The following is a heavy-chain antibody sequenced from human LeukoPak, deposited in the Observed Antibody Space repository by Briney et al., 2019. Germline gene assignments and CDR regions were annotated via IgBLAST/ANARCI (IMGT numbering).Heavy chain of an antibody. CDR3: AKDERTTVTTSPLDY. J-gene: IGHJ4*02. CDR1: GFTFSSYA. CDR2: ISGCGGST. V-gene: IGHV3-23*01. D-gene: IGHD4-11*01. Sequence: PGGSLRLSCAASGFTFSSYAMSWVRQAPGKGLEWVSAISGCGGSTYYADSVKGRFTISRDNSKNTLYLQMNSLRAEDTAVYYCAKDERTTVTTSPLDYWGQGTLVTVSS.